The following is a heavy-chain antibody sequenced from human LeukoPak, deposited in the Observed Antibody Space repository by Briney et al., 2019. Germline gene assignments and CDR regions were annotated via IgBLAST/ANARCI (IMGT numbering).Heavy chain of an antibody. CDR3: ARDGYYGDYAYFDY. J-gene: IGHJ4*02. Sequence: PSETLSLTCTVSGGSISSGGFYWSWIRQHPGKGLEWVSYISSSGSTIYYADSVKGRFTISRDNAKNSLYLQMNSLRAEDTAVYYCARDGYYGDYAYFDYWGQGTLVTVSS. V-gene: IGHV3-11*01. CDR1: GGSISSGGFY. D-gene: IGHD4-17*01. CDR2: ISSSGSTI.